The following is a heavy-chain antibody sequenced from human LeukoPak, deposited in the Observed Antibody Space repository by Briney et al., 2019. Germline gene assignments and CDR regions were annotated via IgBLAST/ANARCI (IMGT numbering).Heavy chain of an antibody. CDR1: GFTFSSYD. V-gene: IGHV3-13*01. CDR2: IGTAGDT. D-gene: IGHD3-10*01. J-gene: IGHJ6*03. Sequence: GGSLRLSCAASGFTFSSYDMHWVRQATGKGLEWVSAIGTAGDTYYPGSVKGRFTISRENAKNSLYLQMNSLRAGDTAVYYCARAGLYGSGSHYYMDVWGKGTTVTVSS. CDR3: ARAGLYGSGSHYYMDV.